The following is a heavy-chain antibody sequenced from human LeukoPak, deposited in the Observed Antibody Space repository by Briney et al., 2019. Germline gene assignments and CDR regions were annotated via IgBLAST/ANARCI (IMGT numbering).Heavy chain of an antibody. CDR3: AREVSGPLGWFDP. V-gene: IGHV4-4*07. CDR1: GGSISNYY. J-gene: IGHJ5*02. CDR2: IHNSGST. D-gene: IGHD6-19*01. Sequence: SETLSLTCTVSGGSISNYYWSWIRQPAGKGLEWIGRIHNSGSTSYNLSLKSRITMSIDTSMNQFSLKVTSVTAADTAVYCCAREVSGPLGWFDPWGQGTLVTVSS.